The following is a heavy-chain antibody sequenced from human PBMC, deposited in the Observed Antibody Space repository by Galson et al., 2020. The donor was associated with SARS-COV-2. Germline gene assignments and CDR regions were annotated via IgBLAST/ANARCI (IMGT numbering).Heavy chain of an antibody. V-gene: IGHV3-9*01. D-gene: IGHD3-10*01. CDR2: ISWNSGSI. CDR3: AKAMVRGETNDY. Sequence: GGSLRLSCAASGFTFDDYAMHWVRQAPGKGLEWVSGISWNSGSIGYADSVKGRFTISRDNAKNSLYLQMNSLRAEDTALYYCAKAMVRGETNDYWGQGTLVTVSS. CDR1: GFTFDDYA. J-gene: IGHJ4*02.